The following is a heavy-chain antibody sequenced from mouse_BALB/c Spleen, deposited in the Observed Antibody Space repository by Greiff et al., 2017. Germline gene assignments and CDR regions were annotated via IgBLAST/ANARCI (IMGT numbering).Heavy chain of an antibody. CDR3: ARPLYYFDY. Sequence: EVQGVESGGGLVKPGGSLKLSCAASGFAFSSYDMSWVRQTPEKRLEWVAYISSGGGSTYYPDTVKGRFTISRDNAKNTLYLQMSSLKSEDTAMYYCARPLYYFDYWGQGTTLTVSS. CDR2: ISSGGGST. V-gene: IGHV5-12-1*01. J-gene: IGHJ2*01. D-gene: IGHD6-1*01. CDR1: GFAFSSYD.